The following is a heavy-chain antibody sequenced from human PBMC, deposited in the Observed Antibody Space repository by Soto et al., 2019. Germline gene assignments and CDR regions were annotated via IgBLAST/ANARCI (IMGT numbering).Heavy chain of an antibody. CDR1: GGSISSGGYY. V-gene: IGHV4-31*03. Sequence: SETLSLTCTVSGGSISSGGYYWSWIRQHPGKGLEWIGYIYYSGSTYYNPSLKSRVTISVDTSKNQFSLKLSSVTAADTAVYYCAREIPCITMVRGANLRDYYYYMDVWGKGTTVTVSS. D-gene: IGHD3-10*01. CDR3: AREIPCITMVRGANLRDYYYYMDV. J-gene: IGHJ6*03. CDR2: IYYSGST.